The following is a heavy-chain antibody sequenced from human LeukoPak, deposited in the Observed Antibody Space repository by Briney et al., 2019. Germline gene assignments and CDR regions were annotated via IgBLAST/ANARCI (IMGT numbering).Heavy chain of an antibody. CDR1: GFNFNDAW. J-gene: IGHJ6*03. CDR2: LKSKGGGETA. V-gene: IGHV3-15*01. D-gene: IGHD3-3*01. Sequence: GGSLRLSCATSGFNFNDAWMSWVRQAPGGGLEWVGRLKSKGGGETADYGAAVKGRFTISRDDSKNTLYLQMNSLRAEDTAVYYCARVSEYYDFWSGYLPHYMDVWGKGTTVTVSS. CDR3: ARVSEYYDFWSGYLPHYMDV.